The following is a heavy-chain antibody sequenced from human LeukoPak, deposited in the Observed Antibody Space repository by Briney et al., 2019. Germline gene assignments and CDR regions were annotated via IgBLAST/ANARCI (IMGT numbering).Heavy chain of an antibody. CDR1: GYTFTNYY. CDR3: ARLGYYYDSPGHYDY. V-gene: IGHV1-46*01. CDR2: INPTSGST. Sequence: ASVKVSCKASGYTFTNYYIHWVRQAPGQGLEWMGIINPTSGSTAYTQKFQGRVTMTRDTSTSTVYMELSSLRSDDTAVYYCARLGYYYDSPGHYDYSGQGTLVIVSS. J-gene: IGHJ4*02. D-gene: IGHD3-22*01.